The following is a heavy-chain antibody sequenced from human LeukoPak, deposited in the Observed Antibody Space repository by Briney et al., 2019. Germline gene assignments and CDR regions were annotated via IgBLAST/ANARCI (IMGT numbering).Heavy chain of an antibody. Sequence: SETLSLTCTVSGGSISSGGYYWSWIRQHPGRGLEWIGYIYYSGSTYYNPSLKSRVTISVDTSKNQFSLKLSSVAAADTAVYYCAGNWNANWFDPWGQGTLVTVSS. D-gene: IGHD1-1*01. CDR2: IYYSGST. CDR1: GGSISSGGYY. CDR3: AGNWNANWFDP. J-gene: IGHJ5*02. V-gene: IGHV4-31*03.